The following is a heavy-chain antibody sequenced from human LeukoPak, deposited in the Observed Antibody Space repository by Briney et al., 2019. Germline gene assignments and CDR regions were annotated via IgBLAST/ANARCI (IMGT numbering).Heavy chain of an antibody. CDR1: GYTLTELS. J-gene: IGHJ4*02. V-gene: IGHV1-24*01. CDR3: ATRLNGVWALDY. Sequence: ASVKVSCKVSGYTLTELSMHWVRQAPGKGLEWMGGFDPEDGETIYAQKFQGRVTMTEDTSTDTAYMELSSLRSEDTAVYYCATRLNGVWALDYWGQGTLVTVSS. D-gene: IGHD2-8*01. CDR2: FDPEDGET.